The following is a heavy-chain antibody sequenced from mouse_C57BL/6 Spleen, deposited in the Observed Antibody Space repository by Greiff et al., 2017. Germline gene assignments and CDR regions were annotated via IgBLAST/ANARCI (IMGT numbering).Heavy chain of an antibody. CDR2: INYDGSST. V-gene: IGHV5-16*01. CDR1: GFTLSDYY. Sequence: EVQRVESEGGLVQPGSSMKLSCTASGFTLSDYYMAWVRQVPEKGLEWVANINYDGSSTYYLDSLKSRFIISRDNAKNILYLKMSSLKSEDTATYYCARTHYYFDYWGQGTTLTVSS. CDR3: ARTHYYFDY. J-gene: IGHJ2*01.